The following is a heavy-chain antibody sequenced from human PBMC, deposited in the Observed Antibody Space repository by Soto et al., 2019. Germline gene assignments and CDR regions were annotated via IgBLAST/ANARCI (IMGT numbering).Heavy chain of an antibody. J-gene: IGHJ4*02. D-gene: IGHD3-3*01. CDR3: ARDTGPRNYDFWSGPFDY. V-gene: IGHV1-46*01. Sequence: ASVKVSCKASGYTFTSYYMHWVRQAPGQGLEWMGIINPSGGSTSYAQKFQGRVTMTRDTSTSTVYMELCSLRSEDTAVYYCARDTGPRNYDFWSGPFDYWGQGTLVTV. CDR2: INPSGGST. CDR1: GYTFTSYY.